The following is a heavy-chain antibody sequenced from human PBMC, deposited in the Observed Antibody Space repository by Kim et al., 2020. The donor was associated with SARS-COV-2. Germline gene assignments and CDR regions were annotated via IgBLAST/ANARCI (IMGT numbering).Heavy chain of an antibody. CDR2: IYYSGST. V-gene: IGHV4-39*01. Sequence: SETLSLTCTVSGGSISSSSYYWGWIRQPPGKGLEWIGCIYYSGSTYYNPSLKRRNTISVDTSKNHFSLQLSSVTAADTAVYYCARHDSSGWYWNAFDIWGQGTMATVSS. J-gene: IGHJ3*02. D-gene: IGHD6-19*01. CDR3: ARHDSSGWYWNAFDI. CDR1: GGSISSSSYY.